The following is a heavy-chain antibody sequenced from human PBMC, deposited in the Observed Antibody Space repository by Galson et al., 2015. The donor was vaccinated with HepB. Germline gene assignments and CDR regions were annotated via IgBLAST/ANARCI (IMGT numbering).Heavy chain of an antibody. D-gene: IGHD1-26*01. J-gene: IGHJ4*02. CDR2: IDSSSSSI. V-gene: IGHV3-48*02. Sequence: SLRLSCAASGFTFSSYSMNWVRQAPGKGLEWISYIDSSSSSIYYADSVKGRFTISRDNAKNSLFLQMNSLRDEDTAVYNCARDGAASGPDFDYWGQGTLVTVSS. CDR3: ARDGAASGPDFDY. CDR1: GFTFSSYS.